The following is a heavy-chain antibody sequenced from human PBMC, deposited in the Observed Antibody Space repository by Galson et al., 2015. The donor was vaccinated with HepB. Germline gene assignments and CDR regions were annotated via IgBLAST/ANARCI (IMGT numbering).Heavy chain of an antibody. V-gene: IGHV3-9*01. CDR2: INWNNDIL. Sequence: SLRLSCAASGFTFDDYAMHWVRQAPGKGLEWVSSINWNNDILVYADSVKGRFTISRDNAKNSLYLQMSSLRPEDTALYYCAKDMMQQQLDTFDIWGQGTTVTVSS. CDR3: AKDMMQQQLDTFDI. CDR1: GFTFDDYA. D-gene: IGHD6-13*01. J-gene: IGHJ3*02.